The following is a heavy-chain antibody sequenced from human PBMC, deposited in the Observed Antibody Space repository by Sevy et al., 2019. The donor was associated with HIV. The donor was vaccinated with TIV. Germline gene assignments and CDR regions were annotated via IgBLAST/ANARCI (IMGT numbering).Heavy chain of an antibody. CDR1: GYTFTSYG. J-gene: IGHJ3*02. Sequence: ASVKVSCKASGYTFTSYGISWVRQAPGQGLEWMGWISAYNGNTNYAQKLQGRVTMTTDTSTSTAYMELRSLRSDETAVHYCARDSTPIVVVPAAIPDDAFDIWGQGTMVTVSS. CDR2: ISAYNGNT. CDR3: ARDSTPIVVVPAAIPDDAFDI. V-gene: IGHV1-18*01. D-gene: IGHD2-2*02.